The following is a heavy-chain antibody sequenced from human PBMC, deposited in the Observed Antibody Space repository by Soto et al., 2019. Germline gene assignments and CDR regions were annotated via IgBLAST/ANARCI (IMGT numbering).Heavy chain of an antibody. V-gene: IGHV4-4*07. CDR2: IYTSGST. Sequence: SETLSLTCSVSGGSISDYYWSWIRQPAGKGLEWIGRIYTSGSTTYHPSLKSRVTMSVDTSKNQFSLKLSSVTAADTAVYYCARSPSSPTTVKPDYYGMDVWGLGTTVTVS. J-gene: IGHJ6*02. D-gene: IGHD4-4*01. CDR1: GGSISDYY. CDR3: ARSPSSPTTVKPDYYGMDV.